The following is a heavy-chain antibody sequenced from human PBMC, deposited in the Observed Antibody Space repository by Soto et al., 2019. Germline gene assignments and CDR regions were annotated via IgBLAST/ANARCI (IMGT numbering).Heavy chain of an antibody. CDR1: GCSISSYY. V-gene: IGHV4-59*01. J-gene: IGHJ5*02. CDR2: IYYSGST. CDR3: ERDMMWRWFDP. Sequence: NPSETLSLTCTVSGCSISSYYWSWIRQPPGKGLEWIGYIYYSGSTNYNPSLKSRVTISVDTSKNQFSLKLSSVTAADTAVYYCERDMMWRWFDPWGQGTLVTVSS. D-gene: IGHD3-16*01.